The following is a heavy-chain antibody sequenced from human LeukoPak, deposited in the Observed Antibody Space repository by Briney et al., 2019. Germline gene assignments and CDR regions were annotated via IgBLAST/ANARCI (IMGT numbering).Heavy chain of an antibody. CDR1: GFTFSTYW. V-gene: IGHV3-74*01. D-gene: IGHD5-18*01. CDR3: ARGGGNSYAPVDY. J-gene: IGHJ4*02. CDR2: INSNGNTT. Sequence: GGSLRLSCAASGFTFSTYWMHWARHVPGKGLVWVSRINSNGNTTPYADSVKGRFTISRDNAKNTLFLQMNSLRAEDTAVYYCARGGGNSYAPVDYWGQGTLVTVSS.